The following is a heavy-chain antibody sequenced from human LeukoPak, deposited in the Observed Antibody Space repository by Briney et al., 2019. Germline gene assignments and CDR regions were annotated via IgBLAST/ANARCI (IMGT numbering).Heavy chain of an antibody. CDR2: IYYDGRT. CDR1: GGSISSSSYY. D-gene: IGHD6-6*01. V-gene: IGHV4-39*01. Sequence: SETLSLTCTVSGGSISSSSYYWGWIRQPPGKGLEWIGHIYYDGRTYYNPSLKSRVTMSVDTSKNQFSLKLSSVTAADTAVYYCARHRGSSSEFDPWGLGTLVTISS. J-gene: IGHJ5*02. CDR3: ARHRGSSSEFDP.